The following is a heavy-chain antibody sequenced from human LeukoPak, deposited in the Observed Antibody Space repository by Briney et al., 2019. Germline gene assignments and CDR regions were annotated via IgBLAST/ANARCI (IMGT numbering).Heavy chain of an antibody. CDR3: ARDVGTAMVTLGVFDY. D-gene: IGHD5-18*01. CDR1: GYTFTGYY. V-gene: IGHV1-2*02. Sequence: GASVKVSCKASGYTFTGYYMHWVRQAPGHGLEWMGWINPNSGGTNYAQKFQGRVTMTRDTSISTAYMELSRLRSDDTAVYYCARDVGTAMVTLGVFDYWGQGTLVTVSS. CDR2: INPNSGGT. J-gene: IGHJ4*02.